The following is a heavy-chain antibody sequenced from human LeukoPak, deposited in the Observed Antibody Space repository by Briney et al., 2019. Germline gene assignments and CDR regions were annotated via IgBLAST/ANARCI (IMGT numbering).Heavy chain of an antibody. CDR3: TRGEAMGDY. J-gene: IGHJ4*02. Sequence: PGGSLKLSCAASGFTFSGSAMHWVRQASGKGLEWVGRIRSKANSYATAYAASVKGRFTISRDDSKNTAYLQMNSLKTEDTAVYYCTRGEAMGDYWGQGTLVTVSS. CDR1: GFTFSGSA. CDR2: IRSKANSYAT. D-gene: IGHD5-18*01. V-gene: IGHV3-73*01.